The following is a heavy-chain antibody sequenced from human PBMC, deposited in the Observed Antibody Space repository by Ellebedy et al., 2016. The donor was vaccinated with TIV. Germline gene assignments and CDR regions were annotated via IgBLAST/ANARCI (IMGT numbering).Heavy chain of an antibody. V-gene: IGHV3-15*01. CDR3: TTDLPAYCGGDCYY. J-gene: IGHJ4*02. CDR1: GFTFSNAW. Sequence: GESLKISXAASGFTFSNAWMSWVRQAPGKGLEWVGRIKSKTDGGTTDYAAPVKGRFTISRDDSKNTLYLQMNSLKTEDTAVYYCTTDLPAYCGGDCYYWGQGTLVTVSS. D-gene: IGHD2-21*01. CDR2: IKSKTDGGTT.